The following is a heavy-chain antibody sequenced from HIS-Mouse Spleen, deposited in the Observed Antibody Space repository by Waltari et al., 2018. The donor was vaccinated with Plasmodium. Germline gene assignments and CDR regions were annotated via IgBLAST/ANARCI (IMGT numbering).Heavy chain of an antibody. CDR3: ARTTYSSSSAKYYYYGMDV. V-gene: IGHV2-70*15. J-gene: IGHJ6*02. CDR2: IDWDDDK. D-gene: IGHD6-6*01. CDR1: GFSLSTTGMR. Sequence: QVTLRESGPALVTPTQTLTLTCTFSGFSLSTTGMRVTCTRQPPGKALEWLARIDWDDDKYYGTSLKTRLTISKDTSKNQVVLTMTNMDPVDTATYYCARTTYSSSSAKYYYYGMDVWGQGTTVTVSS.